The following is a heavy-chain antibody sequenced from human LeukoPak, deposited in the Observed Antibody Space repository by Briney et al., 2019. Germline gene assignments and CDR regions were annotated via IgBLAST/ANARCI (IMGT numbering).Heavy chain of an antibody. V-gene: IGHV3-11*01. Sequence: KPGGSLRLSCAASGFTLSHYYMTWIRQAPGKGLEWLSCISSSGDTIYYADSVKGRFTFSRDNAENSLYLQMNSLRAEDTAMYYCARQGSEIDYWGQGTLVTVSS. CDR2: ISSSGDTI. CDR1: GFTLSHYY. J-gene: IGHJ4*02. CDR3: ARQGSEIDY.